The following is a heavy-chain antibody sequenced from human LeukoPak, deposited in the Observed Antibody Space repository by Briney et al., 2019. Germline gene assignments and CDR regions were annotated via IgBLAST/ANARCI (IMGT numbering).Heavy chain of an antibody. D-gene: IGHD3-10*01. V-gene: IGHV4-39*07. CDR1: GGSISTNTYY. Sequence: PSETLSLTCIVSGGSISTNTYYWGWIRLPPGKGLEWIGKIHHRGTTYYNPSLRSRVTISVDTSKNQFSLRLTSVTAADTAVYYCARVTYNGYQHFDYWGQGNLVTVS. J-gene: IGHJ4*02. CDR3: ARVTYNGYQHFDY. CDR2: IHHRGTT.